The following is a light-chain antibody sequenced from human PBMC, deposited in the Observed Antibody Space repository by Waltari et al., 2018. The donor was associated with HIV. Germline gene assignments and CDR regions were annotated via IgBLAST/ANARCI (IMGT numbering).Light chain of an antibody. V-gene: IGKV1-5*03. CDR1: QSITSW. CDR2: KAS. CDR3: QQYNTYLGT. Sequence: DIQMTQSPPTLSASVGDRVTVTCRASQSITSWLAWYQQKPGKAPKLLIYKASVLETGVPSRFSGSGSGTEFTLTISSLQPDDFATYYCQQYNTYLGTFGQGTKVEIK. J-gene: IGKJ1*01.